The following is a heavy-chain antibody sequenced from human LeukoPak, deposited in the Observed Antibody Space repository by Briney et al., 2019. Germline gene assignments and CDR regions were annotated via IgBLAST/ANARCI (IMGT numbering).Heavy chain of an antibody. D-gene: IGHD3-10*01. J-gene: IGHJ4*02. CDR2: IYYSGST. V-gene: IGHV4-59*12. CDR1: GGPISNYY. CDR3: ARDGGYGSGSYYFEY. Sequence: SETLSLTCTVSGGPISNYYWSWIRQPPGKGLEWIGYIYYSGSTNYNPSLKSRVTISVDTSKNQFSLKLSSVTAADTAVYYCARDGGYGSGSYYFEYWGQGTLVTVSS.